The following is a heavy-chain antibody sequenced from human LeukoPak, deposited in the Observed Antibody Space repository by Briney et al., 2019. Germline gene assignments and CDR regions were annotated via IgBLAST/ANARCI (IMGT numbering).Heavy chain of an antibody. Sequence: GGSLRLSCAASGFTFSSYGMNWVRQAPGKGLEWVSSISSSSSYIYYADSVKGRFTISRDNAKNSLYLQMNSLRAEDTAVYYCARDGGGDTAIHYWGQGTLVTVSS. D-gene: IGHD5-18*01. CDR1: GFTFSSYG. V-gene: IGHV3-21*01. CDR3: ARDGGGDTAIHY. J-gene: IGHJ4*02. CDR2: ISSSSSYI.